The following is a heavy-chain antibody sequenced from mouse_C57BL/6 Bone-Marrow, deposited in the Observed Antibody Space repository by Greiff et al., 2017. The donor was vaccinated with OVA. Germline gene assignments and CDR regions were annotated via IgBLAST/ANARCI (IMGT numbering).Heavy chain of an antibody. CDR3: ANEVARRGFAY. J-gene: IGHJ3*01. CDR2: IYPGDGDT. V-gene: IGHV1-82*01. D-gene: IGHD1-3*01. Sequence: VKLMESGPELVKPGASVKISCKASGYAFSSSWMNWVKQRPGKGLEWIGRIYPGDGDTNYNGKFKGKATLTADKSSSTAYMQLSSLTSEDSAVYFCANEVARRGFAYWGQGTLVTVSA. CDR1: GYAFSSSW.